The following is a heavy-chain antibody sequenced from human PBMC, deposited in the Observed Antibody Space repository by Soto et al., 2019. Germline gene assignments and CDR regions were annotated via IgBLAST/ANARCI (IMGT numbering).Heavy chain of an antibody. CDR3: ARGRQSSGGVLDP. CDR1: GGSFSGYY. Sequence: SETLSLTCAVYGGSFSGYYWSWIRQPPGKGLEWIGEINHSGSTNYNPSLKSRVTISVVTSKNQFSLKLSSVTAADTAVYYCARGRQSSGGVLDPWGQGTLVTVSS. D-gene: IGHD6-19*01. V-gene: IGHV4-34*01. J-gene: IGHJ5*02. CDR2: INHSGST.